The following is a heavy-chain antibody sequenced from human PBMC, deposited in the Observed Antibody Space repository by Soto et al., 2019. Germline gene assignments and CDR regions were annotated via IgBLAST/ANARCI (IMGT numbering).Heavy chain of an antibody. CDR3: VREARFKRSWFES. J-gene: IGHJ5*01. CDR2: VNHSGEA. CDR1: VVSFRNYY. Sequence: SETLSLTFGFYVVSFRNYYWICVRHPPGKGLEWIGEVNHSGEATYNQSLQSRVTISLDTTNNHFSLKMTSVTAADTAIYFCVREARFKRSWFESWGQGTQVSVPS. V-gene: IGHV4-34*01.